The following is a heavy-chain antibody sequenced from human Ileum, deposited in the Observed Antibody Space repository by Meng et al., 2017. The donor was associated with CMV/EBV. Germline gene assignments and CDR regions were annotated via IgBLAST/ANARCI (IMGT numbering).Heavy chain of an antibody. CDR2: IWYDGSKT. J-gene: IGHJ4*02. Sequence: FMFSSYGMHWVRQAQGKGLEWVAVIWYDGSKTEYGDSVKGRFTISRDNAKNSLYLQMNSLRAEDTAVYYCARDPQRYCSSIGCFADYWGQGTLVTVSS. CDR1: FMFSSYG. V-gene: IGHV3-33*01. D-gene: IGHD2-2*01. CDR3: ARDPQRYCSSIGCFADY.